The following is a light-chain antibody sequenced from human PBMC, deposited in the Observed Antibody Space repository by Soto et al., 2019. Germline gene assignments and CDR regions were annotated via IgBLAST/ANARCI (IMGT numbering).Light chain of an antibody. CDR2: WAS. V-gene: IGKV4-1*01. CDR3: QQYYTTHTWT. Sequence: DILITQSPYSLTLSLGERATINCKSSHSVFSRFRNKNYLGCFHQKPGQTPRLLIXWASTRESGVSDRFSGSGSGTDFTLTINSLQDEDVAVYYCQQYYTTHTWTFGQGTKVDIK. CDR1: HSVFSRFRNKNY. J-gene: IGKJ1*01.